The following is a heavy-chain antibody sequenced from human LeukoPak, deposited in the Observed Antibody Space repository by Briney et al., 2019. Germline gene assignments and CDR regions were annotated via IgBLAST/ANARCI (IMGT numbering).Heavy chain of an antibody. D-gene: IGHD1-1*01. CDR1: GYTFASYY. V-gene: IGHV1-46*01. CDR3: AREDIRNWNDWRWFDP. J-gene: IGHJ5*02. CDR2: INPSGGST. Sequence: ASVKVSCKASGYTFASYYMHWVRQAPGQGLEWMGIINPSGGSTSYAQKFQGRVTMTRDTSTSTVYMELSSLRSEDTAVYYCAREDIRNWNDWRWFDPWGQGTLVTVSS.